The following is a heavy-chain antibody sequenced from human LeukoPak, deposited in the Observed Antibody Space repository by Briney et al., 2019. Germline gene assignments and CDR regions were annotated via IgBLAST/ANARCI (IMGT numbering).Heavy chain of an antibody. D-gene: IGHD3-3*01. J-gene: IGHJ4*02. CDR1: GYTFTSYD. Sequence: ASVKVSCKASGYTFTSYDINWVRQAPGQGLEWMGWMNPNSGNTGYAQKFQGRVTMTRNTSISTAYMELSSLRSDDTAVYYCARGRLWSGYYELDYWGQGALVTVSS. V-gene: IGHV1-8*01. CDR2: MNPNSGNT. CDR3: ARGRLWSGYYELDY.